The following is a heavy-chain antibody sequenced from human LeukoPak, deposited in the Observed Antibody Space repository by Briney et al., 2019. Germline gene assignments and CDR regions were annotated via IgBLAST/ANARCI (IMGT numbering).Heavy chain of an antibody. CDR2: ISGSGGST. D-gene: IGHD1-26*01. Sequence: PGGSLRLSCAASGFTFSDYAMGWVRQAPGKGLEWVSAISGSGGSTYYADSVKGRFTISRDNSKSTLYLQMNSLRAEDTAVYYCAEDKTKSGFSPLHYWGQGTLVTGS. V-gene: IGHV3-23*01. CDR1: GFTFSDYA. J-gene: IGHJ4*02. CDR3: AEDKTKSGFSPLHY.